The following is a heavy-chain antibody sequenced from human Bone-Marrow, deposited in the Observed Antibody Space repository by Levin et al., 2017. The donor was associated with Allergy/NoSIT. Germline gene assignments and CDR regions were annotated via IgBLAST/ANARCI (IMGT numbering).Heavy chain of an antibody. CDR2: IYHSGST. V-gene: IGHV4-59*01. J-gene: IGHJ1*01. Sequence: PSETLSLTCSVSGGYISSYYWSWIRQPPGKGLEWIAYIYHSGSTNYNPSLKSRVTISVDRSKKQFGLKLNSVTAAETAVYYCAGGVGTTHFQHWGQGTLVTVSS. D-gene: IGHD3-16*01. CDR1: GGYISSYY. CDR3: AGGVGTTHFQH.